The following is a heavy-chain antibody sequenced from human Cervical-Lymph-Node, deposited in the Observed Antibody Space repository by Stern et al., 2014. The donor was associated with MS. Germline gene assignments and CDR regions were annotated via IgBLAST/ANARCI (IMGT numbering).Heavy chain of an antibody. V-gene: IGHV3-7*01. CDR3: ARGSDT. D-gene: IGHD2-15*01. CDR1: GFTFSSYW. J-gene: IGHJ5*02. Sequence: EVQLVESGGGLVQPGGSLRLSCAASGFTFSSYWMNWVRQAPGKGLEWVANIKEDGSETYYVDSVKGRFTISRDNAKNSLDLQMNSLRAEDTVVYYCARGSDTWGQGTLVTVSP. CDR2: IKEDGSET.